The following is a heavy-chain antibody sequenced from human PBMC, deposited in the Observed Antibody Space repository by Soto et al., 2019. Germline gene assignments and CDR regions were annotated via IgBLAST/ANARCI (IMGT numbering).Heavy chain of an antibody. CDR2: IWYDGSNK. D-gene: IGHD4-17*01. J-gene: IGHJ4*02. CDR1: GFTFSSYG. Sequence: QVHLVESGGGVVQPGRSLRLSCAASGFTFSSYGMHWVRQAPGKGLEWVAVIWYDGSNKYYADSVKGRFTISRDNSKNTLYLQMNSLRAEDTAVYYCARALLFTVTTAFDYWGQGTLVTVSS. CDR3: ARALLFTVTTAFDY. V-gene: IGHV3-33*01.